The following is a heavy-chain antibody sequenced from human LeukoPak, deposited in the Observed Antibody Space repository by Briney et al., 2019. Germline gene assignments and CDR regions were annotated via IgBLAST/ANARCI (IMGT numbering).Heavy chain of an antibody. D-gene: IGHD3-22*01. CDR1: GYSISSGYY. J-gene: IGHJ4*02. V-gene: IGHV4-38-2*01. CDR2: IYSSGST. Sequence: SETLSLTCAVSGYSISSGYYWAWIRQPPGKGLEWIGYIYSSGSTNYNPSLKSRVTISVDTSKNQFSLKLSSVTAADTAVYYCAKVPNYYDSSGYYYWGQGTLVTVSS. CDR3: AKVPNYYDSSGYYY.